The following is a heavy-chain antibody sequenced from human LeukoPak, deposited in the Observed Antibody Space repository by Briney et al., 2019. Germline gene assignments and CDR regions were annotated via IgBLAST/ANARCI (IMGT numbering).Heavy chain of an antibody. CDR3: AKDRGNDYGVFDY. D-gene: IGHD4-17*01. CDR2: ISSGSGTT. V-gene: IGHV3-48*01. CDR1: GFIFSSYS. Sequence: QTGGSLRLSRAASGFIFSSYSMNWVRQTPGKGLEGISYISSGSGTTYCGDSVQGRFITSRDNAKNSLHLQMNSLRAEDTGVYYCAKDRGNDYGVFDYWGQGILVTVSS. J-gene: IGHJ4*02.